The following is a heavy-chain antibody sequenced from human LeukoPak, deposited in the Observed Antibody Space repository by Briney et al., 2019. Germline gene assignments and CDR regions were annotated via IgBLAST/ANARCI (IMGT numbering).Heavy chain of an antibody. Sequence: SETLSLTCAVYGGSFSGYYWSWIRQPPGKGLEWIGEINHSGSTNYNPSLKSRVTISVDTSKNQFSLKLSSVTAADTAVYYCARGGWLQTLNYWGQGTLVIVSS. CDR1: GGSFSGYY. J-gene: IGHJ4*02. D-gene: IGHD5-12*01. CDR3: ARGGWLQTLNY. V-gene: IGHV4-34*01. CDR2: INHSGST.